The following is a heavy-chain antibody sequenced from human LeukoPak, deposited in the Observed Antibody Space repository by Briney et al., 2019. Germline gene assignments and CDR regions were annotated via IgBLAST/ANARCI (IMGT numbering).Heavy chain of an antibody. J-gene: IGHJ4*02. V-gene: IGHV3-48*04. CDR2: ISSSGSTI. CDR3: AREGLNADY. D-gene: IGHD5/OR15-5a*01. Sequence: GGSLRLSCAASGFTFSSYSMNWVRPAPGKGLEWVSYISSSGSTIYYADSVKGRFTIPRDNAKNSLYLQMNSLRAEDTAVYYCAREGLNADYWGQGTLVTVSS. CDR1: GFTFSSYS.